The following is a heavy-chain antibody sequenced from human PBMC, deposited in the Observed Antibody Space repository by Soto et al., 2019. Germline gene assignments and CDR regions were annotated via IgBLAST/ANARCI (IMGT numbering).Heavy chain of an antibody. Sequence: QLQLQESGPGLVKPSETLSLTCTVSGGSISSSSYYWGWIRQPPGKGLEWIGSIYYSGSTYYNPSRKSRVTISVDTSKNQFSLKLSSVTAADTAVYYCASQDNWNYPYNWFDPWGQGTLVTVSS. CDR3: ASQDNWNYPYNWFDP. CDR2: IYYSGST. J-gene: IGHJ5*02. CDR1: GGSISSSSYY. D-gene: IGHD1-7*01. V-gene: IGHV4-39*01.